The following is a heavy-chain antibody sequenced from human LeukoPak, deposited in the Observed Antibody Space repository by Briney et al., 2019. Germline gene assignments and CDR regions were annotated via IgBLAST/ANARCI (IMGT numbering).Heavy chain of an antibody. CDR1: KFTFSSYA. D-gene: IGHD4-17*01. CDR3: AKDMSFGDYNDDF. V-gene: IGHV3-23*01. J-gene: IGHJ4*02. Sequence: GGSLRLSCAASKFTFSSYAMSWVRQAQGKGLEWVSAISGSGGITYYADSVKGRFTISRDNSKNTLYLQMNSLRAEDTAVYYCAKDMSFGDYNDDFWGQGTLVTVSS. CDR2: ISGSGGIT.